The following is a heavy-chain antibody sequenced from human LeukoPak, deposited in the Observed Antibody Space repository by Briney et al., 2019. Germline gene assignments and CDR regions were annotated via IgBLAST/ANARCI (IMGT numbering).Heavy chain of an antibody. V-gene: IGHV3-7*01. CDR2: IKEDGSEK. J-gene: IGHJ4*02. D-gene: IGHD6-19*01. Sequence: GGSLRLSCAASGFMFSNSWMNWVRQASGKGLEWVANIKEDGSEKTYVDSVKGRFTISRDNAKNSVYLEMSSLRADDTAVYYCARGRGSGWRYLDYWGQGTLVIVSS. CDR1: GFMFSNSW. CDR3: ARGRGSGWRYLDY.